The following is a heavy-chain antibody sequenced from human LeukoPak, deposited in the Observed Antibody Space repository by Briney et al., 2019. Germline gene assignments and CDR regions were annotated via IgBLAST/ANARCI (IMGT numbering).Heavy chain of an antibody. Sequence: TSSETLSLTCTVSGGSISSGGYYWSWIRQYPEKGLEWIGYIYHSGSTYYNPSLQSRVSISLDMSRNQFSLKLTSVTAADTAVYYCARRMEYYYGNSGYYFDYWGQGALVTVSS. CDR2: IYHSGST. V-gene: IGHV4-31*03. J-gene: IGHJ4*02. CDR3: ARRMEYYYGNSGYYFDY. CDR1: GGSISSGGYY. D-gene: IGHD3-22*01.